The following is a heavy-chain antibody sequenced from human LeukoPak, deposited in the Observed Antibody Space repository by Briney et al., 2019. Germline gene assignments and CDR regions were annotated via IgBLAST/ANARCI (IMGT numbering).Heavy chain of an antibody. J-gene: IGHJ4*02. Sequence: GGSLRLSCAASGFTFSGYSMNWVRQAPGKGLEWVSYISSSSSTIYYADSVKGRFTISRDNAKNSLYLQMNSLRDEDTAVYYCARAGYSYGPEPFDYWGQGTLVTVSS. CDR1: GFTFSGYS. CDR3: ARAGYSYGPEPFDY. CDR2: ISSSSSTI. V-gene: IGHV3-48*02. D-gene: IGHD5-18*01.